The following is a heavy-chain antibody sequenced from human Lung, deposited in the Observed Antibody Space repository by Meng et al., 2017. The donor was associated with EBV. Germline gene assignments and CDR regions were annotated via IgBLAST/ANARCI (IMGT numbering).Heavy chain of an antibody. CDR1: GGSFSGYY. D-gene: IGHD1-26*01. Sequence: PQHKVGPRRVKPTETRALTCAVYGGSFSGYYWSWIRQPPEKGLEWIGEINHSGSTNYNPSLKSRVTISIDTSKKQFSLTVTSVTAADTAMYYCASSHSGKVGASRLDYWGQGALVTVSS. V-gene: IGHV4-34*01. CDR3: ASSHSGKVGASRLDY. CDR2: INHSGST. J-gene: IGHJ4*02.